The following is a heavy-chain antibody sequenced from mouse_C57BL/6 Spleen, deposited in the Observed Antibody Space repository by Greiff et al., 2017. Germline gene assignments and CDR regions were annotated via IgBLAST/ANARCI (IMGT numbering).Heavy chain of an antibody. CDR1: GFTFSDFY. V-gene: IGHV7-1*01. CDR3: ARDGGRAMDY. CDR2: SRNKANDYTT. J-gene: IGHJ4*01. Sequence: EVMLVESGGGLVQSGRSLRLSCATSGFTFSDFYMEWVRQAPGKGLEWIAASRNKANDYTTEYSASVKGRFIVSRDTSQSILYLQMNALRAEDTAIYYCARDGGRAMDYWGQGTSVTVSS.